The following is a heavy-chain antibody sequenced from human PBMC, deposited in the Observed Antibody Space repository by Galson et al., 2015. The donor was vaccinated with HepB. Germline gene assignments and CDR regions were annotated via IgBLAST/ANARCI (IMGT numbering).Heavy chain of an antibody. CDR1: GGTFSSYA. CDR3: ARVVLDSSSWALAFDY. J-gene: IGHJ4*02. Sequence: SCKASGGTFSSYAISWVRQAPGQGLEWMGGIIPIFGTANYAQKFQGRVTITADKSTSTAYMELSSLRSEDTAVYYCARVVLDSSSWALAFDYWGQGTLVTVSS. D-gene: IGHD6-13*01. CDR2: IIPIFGTA. V-gene: IGHV1-69*06.